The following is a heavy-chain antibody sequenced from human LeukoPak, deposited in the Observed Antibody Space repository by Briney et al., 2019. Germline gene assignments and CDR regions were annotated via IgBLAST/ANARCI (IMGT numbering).Heavy chain of an antibody. CDR3: TTKVIRGNSGDDYDD. V-gene: IGHV3-30*03. D-gene: IGHD5-12*01. CDR2: VSSDGNDK. Sequence: GGSLRLSCAASGVTFSSYGMHWVRQAPGKGLEWVALVSSDGNDKLYGDSVKGRFTISRDDSKSTLYLQMNSLRAEDTAVYYCTTKVIRGNSGDDYDDWGQGTLVTVSS. CDR1: GVTFSSYG. J-gene: IGHJ4*02.